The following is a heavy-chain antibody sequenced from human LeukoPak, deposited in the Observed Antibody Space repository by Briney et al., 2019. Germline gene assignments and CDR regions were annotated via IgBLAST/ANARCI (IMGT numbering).Heavy chain of an antibody. CDR3: ARSPSFWSGYSNRLYFDY. D-gene: IGHD3-3*01. CDR1: GGSISSYY. Sequence: SETLSLTCTVSGGSISSYYWSWIRQPPGKGLEWIGYIYYSGSTNYNPCLKSRVTISVDTSKNQFSLKLSSVTAADTAVYYCARSPSFWSGYSNRLYFDYWGQGTLVTVSS. J-gene: IGHJ4*02. V-gene: IGHV4-59*01. CDR2: IYYSGST.